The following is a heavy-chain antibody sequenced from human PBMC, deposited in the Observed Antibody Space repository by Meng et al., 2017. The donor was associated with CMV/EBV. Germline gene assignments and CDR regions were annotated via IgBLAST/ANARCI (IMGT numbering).Heavy chain of an antibody. CDR3: ARESRTYYDILTGYTYYYGMDV. D-gene: IGHD3-9*01. CDR2: ISAYNGST. Sequence: ASVKVSCKASGYTFTSYGISWVRQAPGQGLEWMGWISAYNGSTNYAQKLQGRVTMTTDTSTSTAYMELRSLRSDDTAVYYCARESRTYYDILTGYTYYYGMDVWGQGTTVTVSS. CDR1: GYTFTSYG. V-gene: IGHV1-18*01. J-gene: IGHJ6*02.